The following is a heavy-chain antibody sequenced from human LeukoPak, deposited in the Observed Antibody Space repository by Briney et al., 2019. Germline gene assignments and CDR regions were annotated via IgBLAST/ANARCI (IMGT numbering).Heavy chain of an antibody. J-gene: IGHJ4*02. CDR3: ARGWDYDSGGRPTAYVY. V-gene: IGHV1-69*13. D-gene: IGHD3-22*01. Sequence: SVKVSCTASGGTFSNYAINWVRQAPGPGLEWMGGIIPIFGTANYAQKFQGRVTITADESTSSVYMEVNSLKSEDTAVYYCARGWDYDSGGRPTAYVYWGQGTLVTVSS. CDR2: IIPIFGTA. CDR1: GGTFSNYA.